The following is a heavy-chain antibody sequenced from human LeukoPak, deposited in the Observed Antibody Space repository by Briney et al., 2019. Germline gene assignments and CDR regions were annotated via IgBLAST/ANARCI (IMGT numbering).Heavy chain of an antibody. Sequence: PSETLSLTCTVSGGSISSYYWSWIRQPPGKGLEWIGYIYTSGSTNYNPSLKSRVTISVDTSKNQFSLKLSSVTAADTAVYYCARHPARGIGGRAARYYYMDVWGKGTTVTVSS. CDR1: GGSISSYY. V-gene: IGHV4-4*09. D-gene: IGHD3-10*01. CDR3: ARHPARGIGGRAARYYYMDV. J-gene: IGHJ6*03. CDR2: IYTSGST.